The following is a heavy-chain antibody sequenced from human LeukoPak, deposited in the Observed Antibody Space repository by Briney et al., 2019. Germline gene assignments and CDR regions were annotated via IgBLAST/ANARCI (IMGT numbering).Heavy chain of an antibody. D-gene: IGHD7-27*01. CDR1: GFTFSSYA. V-gene: IGHV3-23*01. J-gene: IGHJ4*02. Sequence: GGSLRLSCAASGFTFSSYAMSWVRQAPGKGLEWVSAISGSGGSTYYADSVKGRFTISRDNSKNKVYLQMNSLRAEDSAVYYCATLPVGTGDYWGQGTLVTVSS. CDR3: ATLPVGTGDY. CDR2: ISGSGGST.